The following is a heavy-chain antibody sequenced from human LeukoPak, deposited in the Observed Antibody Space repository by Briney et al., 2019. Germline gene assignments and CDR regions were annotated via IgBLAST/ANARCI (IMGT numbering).Heavy chain of an antibody. CDR2: IYHSGST. V-gene: IGHV4-38-2*01. CDR1: GYSISSGYY. CDR3: ASLRAGYSYGNLLGY. D-gene: IGHD5-18*01. Sequence: SETLSLTCAVSGYSISSGYYWGWIRQPPGKGLEWTGSIYHSGSTYYNPSLKSRVTISVDTSKNQFSLKLSSVTAADTAVYYCASLRAGYSYGNLLGYWGQGTLVTVSS. J-gene: IGHJ4*02.